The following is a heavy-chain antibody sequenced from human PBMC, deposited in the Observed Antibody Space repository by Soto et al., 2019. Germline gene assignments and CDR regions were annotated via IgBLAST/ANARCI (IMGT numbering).Heavy chain of an antibody. J-gene: IGHJ4*02. CDR1: GGSISSYY. D-gene: IGHD6-13*01. Sequence: SETLSLTCTVSGGSISSYYWSWIRQPPGKGLEWIGEINHSGSTNYIPSLKSRVTISVDTSKSQFSLKLSSVTAADTAVYYCARARATIAAAAIFDCWGQGTLVTVSS. V-gene: IGHV4-34*01. CDR3: ARARATIAAAAIFDC. CDR2: INHSGST.